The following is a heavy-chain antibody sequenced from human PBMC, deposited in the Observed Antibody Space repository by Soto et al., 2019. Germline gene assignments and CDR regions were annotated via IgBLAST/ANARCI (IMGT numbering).Heavy chain of an antibody. CDR2: ISAYNGNT. CDR1: GYTFSNYG. CDR3: ARDLVPGYTGFSDY. Sequence: ASVKVSCTTSGYTFSNYGINWVRQAPGQGLEWMGWISAYNGNTNFAQKLQGRVSLTTDTSSTTAYMELRSLTSDDTAVYYCARDLVPGYTGFSDYWGQGTLVTAPQ. V-gene: IGHV1-18*01. D-gene: IGHD5-12*01. J-gene: IGHJ4*02.